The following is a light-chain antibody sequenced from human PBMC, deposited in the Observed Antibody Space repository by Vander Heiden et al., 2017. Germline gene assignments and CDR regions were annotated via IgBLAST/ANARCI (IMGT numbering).Light chain of an antibody. Sequence: IVLTQSPATLSLSPGQRATLPCRASQSVSSSLAWDQQNPGQAPRLLIYDASNTGTGIQARFSGSGSGTDFTLTSSSLEAEDFEVYYWQQRSNWLFGQGTKLEIK. CDR2: DAS. J-gene: IGKJ2*01. CDR3: QQRSNWL. CDR1: QSVSSS. V-gene: IGKV3-11*01.